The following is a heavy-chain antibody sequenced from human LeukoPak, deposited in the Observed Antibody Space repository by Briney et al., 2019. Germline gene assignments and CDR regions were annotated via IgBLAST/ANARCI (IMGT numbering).Heavy chain of an antibody. CDR1: GGSISSSSYY. D-gene: IGHD6-13*01. CDR2: IYYSGST. Sequence: PSETLSLTCTVSGGSISSSSYYWGWIRQPPGKGLEWIGSIYYSGSTYYNPSLKSRVTISVDTSKNQFSLKLSSVTAADTAVYYCARGQQQLVERDDAFDIWGQRTMVTVSS. J-gene: IGHJ3*02. V-gene: IGHV4-39*01. CDR3: ARGQQQLVERDDAFDI.